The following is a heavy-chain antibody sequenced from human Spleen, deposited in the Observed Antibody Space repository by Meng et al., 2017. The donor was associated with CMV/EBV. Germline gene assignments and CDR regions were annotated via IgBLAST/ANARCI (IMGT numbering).Heavy chain of an antibody. CDR2: ISYSGFT. CDR1: GGSISSSSYY. CDR3: ARLRVVLTTYYYDGMDV. J-gene: IGHJ6*02. Sequence: SETLSLTCTVSGGSISSSSYYWGWIRQPPGKGLEWIGSISYSGFTYYNPSLKSRATILVDTSKNQFSLKLTSVTAADTALYYCARLRVVLTTYYYDGMDVWGQGTTVTVSS. V-gene: IGHV4-39*07. D-gene: IGHD4/OR15-4a*01.